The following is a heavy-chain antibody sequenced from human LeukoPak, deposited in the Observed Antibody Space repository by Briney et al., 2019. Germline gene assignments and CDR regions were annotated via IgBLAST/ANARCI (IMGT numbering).Heavy chain of an antibody. CDR2: ISGSGGST. CDR3: VKEGAVTIRGRFDS. V-gene: IGHV3-23*01. J-gene: IGHJ5*01. CDR1: GFIFSSYA. D-gene: IGHD4-17*01. Sequence: SGGSLRLSCAASGFIFSSYAMSWVRQAPGKGLEWVSGISGSGGSTYNVDSVKGRFTISRDNSKNTLYLQMNSLRDEDTAVYYCVKEGAVTIRGRFDSWGQGTLVTVSS.